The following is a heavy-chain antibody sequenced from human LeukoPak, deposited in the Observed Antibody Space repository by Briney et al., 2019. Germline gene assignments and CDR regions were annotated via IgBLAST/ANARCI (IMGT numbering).Heavy chain of an antibody. Sequence: GGSLRLSCAASGFTFSSYAMSWVRQAPGKGLEWVSAISGSGGSTYYADSVKGRFIISRDNSKNTLYLQMNSLRAEDTAVYYCAKVPTVTAIFGWFDPWGQGTLVTVSS. CDR2: ISGSGGST. CDR3: AKVPTVTAIFGWFDP. D-gene: IGHD2-21*02. CDR1: GFTFSSYA. J-gene: IGHJ5*02. V-gene: IGHV3-23*01.